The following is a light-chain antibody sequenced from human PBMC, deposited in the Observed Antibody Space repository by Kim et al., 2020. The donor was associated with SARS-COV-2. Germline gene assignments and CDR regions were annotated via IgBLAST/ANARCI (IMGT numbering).Light chain of an antibody. CDR3: QYRRNRNPLLT. Sequence: EIVLTQSPATLSLSPGERATLSCRASQSVSSYLAWYQQKPGQAPRLLIYDASNRATGIPARFSGSGSGTDFTLTISSLEPEDFAVYYCQYRRNRNPLLTFGGGTKVDIK. J-gene: IGKJ4*02. CDR2: DAS. CDR1: QSVSSY. V-gene: IGKV3-11*01.